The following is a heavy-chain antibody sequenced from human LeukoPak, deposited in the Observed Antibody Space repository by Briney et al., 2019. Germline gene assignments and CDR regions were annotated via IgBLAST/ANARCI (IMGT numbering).Heavy chain of an antibody. CDR1: GGSFSAYY. V-gene: IGHV4-59*01. CDR2: IYYSGST. D-gene: IGHD3-10*01. Sequence: SETLSLTCAVYGGSFSAYYWSWIRQPPGKGLEWIGYIYYSGSTNYNPSLKSRVTISVDTSKNQFSLKLSSVTAADTAVYYCASTSSGDAFDIWGQGTMVTVSS. CDR3: ASTSSGDAFDI. J-gene: IGHJ3*02.